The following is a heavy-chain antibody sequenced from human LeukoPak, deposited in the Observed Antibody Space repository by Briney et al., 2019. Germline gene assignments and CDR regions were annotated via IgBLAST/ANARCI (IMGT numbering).Heavy chain of an antibody. D-gene: IGHD3-10*01. J-gene: IGHJ6*02. CDR2: ISGSGGST. CDR1: GFTFSSYA. Sequence: GGSLRLSCAASGFTFSSYAMSWVRQAPGKGLEWVSAISGSGGSTYYADSVKGRFTISRDNSKNTLYLQMNSLRAEDTAVYYCAKDAMVRGVIFLYGMDVWGQGTTVTVSS. V-gene: IGHV3-23*01. CDR3: AKDAMVRGVIFLYGMDV.